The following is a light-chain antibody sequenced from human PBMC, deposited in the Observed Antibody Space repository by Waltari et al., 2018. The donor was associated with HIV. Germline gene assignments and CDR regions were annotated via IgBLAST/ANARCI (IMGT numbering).Light chain of an antibody. J-gene: IGLJ1*01. CDR3: CSYAGSYGYV. CDR1: SSDVGAYNL. Sequence: QSALTQPASVSGSLGQSITISCTGTSSDVGAYNLVSWYQQHPGKAPTLMIFEVTKRPSGVSDRFSGSKSGNTASLTISGLQAEEEADYYCCSYAGSYGYVFGTGTKVTVL. CDR2: EVT. V-gene: IGLV2-23*02.